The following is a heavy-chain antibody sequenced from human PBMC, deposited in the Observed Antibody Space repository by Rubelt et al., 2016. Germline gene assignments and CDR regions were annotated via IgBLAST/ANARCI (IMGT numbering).Heavy chain of an antibody. Sequence: VQLVESGGGVVQPGRSLRLSCATSGFTFRNYGMHWVRQAPGKGLVWVSRISPDGSSTAYADSVKGRFTISRDNAKNTLYMQMNSLRAEDTAVYYCASYNWNYPLDYWGQGTQVTVSS. V-gene: IGHV3-74*02. CDR1: GFTFRNYG. D-gene: IGHD1-7*01. J-gene: IGHJ4*02. CDR3: ASYNWNYPLDY. CDR2: ISPDGSST.